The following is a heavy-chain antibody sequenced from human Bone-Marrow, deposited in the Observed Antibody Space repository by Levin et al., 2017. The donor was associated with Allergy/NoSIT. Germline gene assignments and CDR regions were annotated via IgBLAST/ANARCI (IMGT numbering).Heavy chain of an antibody. CDR2: IYNSGTT. J-gene: IGHJ4*02. D-gene: IGHD4-23*01. V-gene: IGHV4-30-2*01. Sequence: TSETLSLTCTVSGGSISSGGFSWGWIRQPPGTGLEWIGYIYNSGTTYYNPSLKSRATISVDRSQNRFSLRLTSVTAADTALYYCAREGPTVGLGVFDYWGQGTLVTVSS. CDR3: AREGPTVGLGVFDY. CDR1: GGSISSGGFS.